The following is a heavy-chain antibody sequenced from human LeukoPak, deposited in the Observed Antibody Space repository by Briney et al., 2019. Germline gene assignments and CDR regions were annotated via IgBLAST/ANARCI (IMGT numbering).Heavy chain of an antibody. J-gene: IGHJ4*02. D-gene: IGHD5-24*01. CDR2: IYYVGNT. V-gene: IGHV4-59*01. Sequence: SETLSLTCTVSGGSINSYYWSWIRQPPGKGLEWIGYIYYVGNTNYNPSLKSRVTISIDTSKTQFSLKLSSVTAADTAVYFCARDRGGYHVDYWGQGTLVTVSS. CDR3: ARDRGGYHVDY. CDR1: GGSINSYY.